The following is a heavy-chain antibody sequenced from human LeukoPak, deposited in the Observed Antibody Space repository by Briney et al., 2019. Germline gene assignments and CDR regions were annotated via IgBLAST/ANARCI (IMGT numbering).Heavy chain of an antibody. J-gene: IGHJ6*02. D-gene: IGHD2-2*01. CDR1: GYTFTMYY. V-gene: IGHV1-46*01. CDR2: INPSGGST. CDR3: ARDQTDCSSTSCHNFHYGMDV. Sequence: ASVKVSCKASGYTFTMYYMHWVRRAPGQGLEWMGIINPSGGSTSYTQKFQGRVTMTRDTSTSTVYMELSNLRSEDTAVYYCARDQTDCSSTSCHNFHYGMDVWGQGTTVTVSS.